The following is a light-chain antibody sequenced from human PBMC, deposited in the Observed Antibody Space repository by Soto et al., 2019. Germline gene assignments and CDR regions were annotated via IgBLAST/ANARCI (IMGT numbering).Light chain of an antibody. J-gene: IGKJ3*01. V-gene: IGKV3-15*01. Sequence: IMLAQSPAILSVSPGERATFSCRASESVGRSLAWYQQRPGQAPRLLIYDASIPATGVPARFSGSGSGTQFTLTVSSLQSEDFAVYYCQQYKDWPPVTFGPGTKVDIK. CDR1: ESVGRS. CDR3: QQYKDWPPVT. CDR2: DAS.